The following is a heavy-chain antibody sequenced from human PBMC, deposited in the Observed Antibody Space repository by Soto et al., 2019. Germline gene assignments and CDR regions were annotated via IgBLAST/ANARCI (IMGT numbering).Heavy chain of an antibody. V-gene: IGHV1-58*01. CDR2: IVVGSGNT. J-gene: IGHJ6*02. CDR3: AADRGLNWNYHLDYYYYGMDV. Sequence: GASVKVSCKASGFTFTSSAVQWVRQARGQRLEWIGWIVVGSGNTNYAQKFQERVTITRDMSTSTAYMELSSLRSEDTAVYYCAADRGLNWNYHLDYYYYGMDVWGQGTTVTVSS. D-gene: IGHD1-7*01. CDR1: GFTFTSSA.